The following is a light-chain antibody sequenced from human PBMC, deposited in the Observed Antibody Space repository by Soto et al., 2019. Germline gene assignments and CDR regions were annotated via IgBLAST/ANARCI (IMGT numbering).Light chain of an antibody. CDR1: QSISSW. J-gene: IGKJ1*01. Sequence: DIQMTQSPSTLSASVGDRVTITCRASQSISSWLAWYQQKPGKAPKLLIYDASNMEKGVPSRFTGSGSGTEFTLTISSLQPEDFATYYCQQSYSTPRTFGQGTKGGYK. V-gene: IGKV1-39*01. CDR2: DAS. CDR3: QQSYSTPRT.